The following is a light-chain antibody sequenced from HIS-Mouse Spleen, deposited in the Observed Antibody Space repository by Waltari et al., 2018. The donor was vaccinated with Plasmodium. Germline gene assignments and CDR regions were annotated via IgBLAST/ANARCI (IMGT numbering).Light chain of an antibody. CDR2: QDS. Sequence: SYYLTHPPSLSFSPLHTSIITCPGDNLGDKYACWYQQKPGQSPVLVIYQDSKRPSGIPERFSGSNSGNTATLTISGTQAMDEADYYCQAWDSSTVVLGGG. CDR3: QAWDSSTVV. J-gene: IGLJ2*01. CDR1: NLGDKY. V-gene: IGLV3-1*01.